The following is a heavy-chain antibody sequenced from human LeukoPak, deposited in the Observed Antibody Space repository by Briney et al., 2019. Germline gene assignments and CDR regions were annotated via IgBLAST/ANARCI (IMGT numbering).Heavy chain of an antibody. CDR2: ISYDGSNK. CDR1: GFTFSSYG. V-gene: IGHV3-30*03. Sequence: GRSLRLSCAASGFTFSSYGMHWVRQAPGKGLEWVAVISYDGSNKYYADSVKGRFTISRDNSKNTLYLQMNSLRAEDTAVYYCARGPQYYYDSSGYHWGQGTLVTVSS. D-gene: IGHD3-22*01. J-gene: IGHJ5*02. CDR3: ARGPQYYYDSSGYH.